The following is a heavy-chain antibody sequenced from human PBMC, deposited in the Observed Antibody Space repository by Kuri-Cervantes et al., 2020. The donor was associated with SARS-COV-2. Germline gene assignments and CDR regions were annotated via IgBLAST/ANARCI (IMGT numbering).Heavy chain of an antibody. D-gene: IGHD2-2*01. J-gene: IGHJ2*01. CDR1: GFTFSSYG. Sequence: GESLKISCAASGFTFSSYGMHWVRQAPGKGLEWVAFIRYDGSNKYYADSVKGRFTISRDNSKNTLYLQMNSLRAEDTAVYYCARGRRTPYGYFDLWGRGTLVTVSS. CDR3: ARGRRTPYGYFDL. V-gene: IGHV3-30*02. CDR2: IRYDGSNK.